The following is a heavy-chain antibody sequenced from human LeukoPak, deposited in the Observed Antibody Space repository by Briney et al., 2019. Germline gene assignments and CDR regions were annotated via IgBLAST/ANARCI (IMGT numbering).Heavy chain of an antibody. J-gene: IGHJ4*02. CDR1: GFTFSSYG. D-gene: IGHD2-15*01. V-gene: IGHV3-33*01. CDR3: ARAGYCSGGSCYGSDY. Sequence: PGRSLRLSCAASGFTFSSYGMHWVRQAPGKGLEWVAAIWHDGSIQYYADSVKGRFTISRDNSKNTLYLQMDSLRAEDTAVYYCARAGYCSGGSCYGSDYWGQGTLVSVSS. CDR2: IWHDGSIQ.